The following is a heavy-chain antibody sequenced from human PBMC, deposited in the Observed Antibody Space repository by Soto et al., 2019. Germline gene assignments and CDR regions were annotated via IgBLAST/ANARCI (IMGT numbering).Heavy chain of an antibody. CDR2: ISGSGNTI. Sequence: GGALRLSCAASGFPFSDHYMSLMRQAPGKGLQWVSYISGSGNTIYYADSVRGRFTISRDNAKNSLYLQMNRLTAEDTAVYYCARGLRSSSLDDGFLIWGQGAMFTVSS. CDR3: ARGLRSSSLDDGFLI. V-gene: IGHV3-11*01. D-gene: IGHD6-13*01. J-gene: IGHJ3*02. CDR1: GFPFSDHY.